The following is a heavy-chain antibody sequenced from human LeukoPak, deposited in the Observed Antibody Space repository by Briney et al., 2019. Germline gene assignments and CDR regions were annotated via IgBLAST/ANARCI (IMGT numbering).Heavy chain of an antibody. CDR3: ARHKAMFEWFDP. V-gene: IGHV4-39*01. CDR1: GDSITSSTFY. D-gene: IGHD3-10*02. Sequence: SETLSLTCTASGDSITSSTFYWGWIRQPPGKGLDWIGVINYSGNTYYSPSLKSRVTLSVDTSKNQFSLKLSSVTAADTAVYYCARHKAMFEWFDPWGQGTLVTVSS. J-gene: IGHJ5*02. CDR2: INYSGNT.